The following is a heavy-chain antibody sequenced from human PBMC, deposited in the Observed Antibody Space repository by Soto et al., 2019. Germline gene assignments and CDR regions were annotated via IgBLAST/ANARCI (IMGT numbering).Heavy chain of an antibody. J-gene: IGHJ6*03. CDR3: ARTSSSLVGGDYYYMDV. D-gene: IGHD6-13*01. V-gene: IGHV1-8*01. Sequence: ASVKVSCKASGYTFTSYDINWVRQATGQGLEWMGWMNPNSGNTGYAQKFQGRVTMTRNTSISTAYMELSSLRSEDTAVYYCARTSSSLVGGDYYYMDVWGKGTTVTVSS. CDR1: GYTFTSYD. CDR2: MNPNSGNT.